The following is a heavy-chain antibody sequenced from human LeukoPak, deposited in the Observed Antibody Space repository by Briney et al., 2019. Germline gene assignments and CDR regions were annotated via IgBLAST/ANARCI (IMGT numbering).Heavy chain of an antibody. D-gene: IGHD4-23*01. Sequence: PSETLSLTCAVSGGSISNYYWSWIRQPPGKGLEWIGCSHYTGNTNHNPSLKSRVTISVDTSKNQFSLRLSSVTAADTAVYYCARRGNLDYWGQGTLVTVSS. CDR3: ARRGNLDY. V-gene: IGHV4-59*12. CDR2: SHYTGNT. CDR1: GGSISNYY. J-gene: IGHJ4*02.